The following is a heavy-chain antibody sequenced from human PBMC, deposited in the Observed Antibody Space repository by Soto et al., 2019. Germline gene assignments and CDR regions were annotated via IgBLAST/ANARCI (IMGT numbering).Heavy chain of an antibody. CDR2: INGYNGNT. J-gene: IGHJ6*02. CDR1: GYTFTSYG. Sequence: QVQLVQSGAEVKKPGASVKVSCKASGYTFTSYGISWVRQAPGQGLEWMGWINGYNGNTNHAQKLQGRVTMSTDTSXXTAYMELRSLRSDDSAVYYCAGVGDVHYYSYGMDGWGQGTTVTVSS. D-gene: IGHD3-16*01. CDR3: AGVGDVHYYSYGMDG. V-gene: IGHV1-18*01.